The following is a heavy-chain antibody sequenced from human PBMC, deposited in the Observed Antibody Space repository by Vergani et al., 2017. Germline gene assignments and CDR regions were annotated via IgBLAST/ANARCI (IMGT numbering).Heavy chain of an antibody. CDR1: GFTFSSYA. CDR2: ISSNGGST. D-gene: IGHD2-21*02. V-gene: IGHV3-64*01. Sequence: EVQLVESGGGLVKPGGSLRLSCAASGFTFSSYAMHWVRQAPGKGLEYVSAISSNGGSTYYANSVKGRFTISRDNSKNTLYLQMGSLRAEDMAVYYCARAGEMVTATKDFDYWGQGTLVTVSS. J-gene: IGHJ4*02. CDR3: ARAGEMVTATKDFDY.